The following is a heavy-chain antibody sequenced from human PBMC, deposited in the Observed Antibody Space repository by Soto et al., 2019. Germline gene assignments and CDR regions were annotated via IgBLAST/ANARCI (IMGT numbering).Heavy chain of an antibody. J-gene: IGHJ4*02. CDR3: ARDQDSSGWYGLDY. CDR1: GFTFSSYA. D-gene: IGHD6-19*01. V-gene: IGHV3-30-3*01. Sequence: QVQLVESGGGVVQPGRSLRLSCAASGFTFSSYAMHWVRQAPGKGLEWVAVISYEGSNKYYADSVKGRFTISRDNSKNTLYLQMNSLRAEDTAVYYCARDQDSSGWYGLDYWGQGTLVTVSS. CDR2: ISYEGSNK.